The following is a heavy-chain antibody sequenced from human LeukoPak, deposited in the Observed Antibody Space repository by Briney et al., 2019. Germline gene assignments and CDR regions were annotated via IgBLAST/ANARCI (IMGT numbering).Heavy chain of an antibody. Sequence: PGGSLRLSCAASGFTFSSYAMSWVRQAPGKGLEWVSAISGSGGSTYYADSVKGRFTISRDNSKNTLYLQMNSLRAEDTAVYYCAKEYSELRFLEWVATDAFDIWGQGTMVTVSS. CDR3: AKEYSELRFLEWVATDAFDI. D-gene: IGHD3-3*01. CDR2: ISGSGGST. J-gene: IGHJ3*02. CDR1: GFTFSSYA. V-gene: IGHV3-23*01.